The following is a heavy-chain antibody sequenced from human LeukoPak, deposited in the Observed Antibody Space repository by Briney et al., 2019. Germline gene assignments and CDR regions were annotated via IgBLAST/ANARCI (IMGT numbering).Heavy chain of an antibody. CDR1: GGSISSYY. CDR2: INHSGST. Sequence: PSETLSLTCTVSGGSISSYYWSWIRQPPGKGLEWIGEINHSGSTNYNPSLKSRVTISVDTSKNQFSLKLSSVTAADTAVYYCARGYSSAFDIWGQGTLVTVSS. V-gene: IGHV4-34*01. D-gene: IGHD6-19*01. CDR3: ARGYSSAFDI. J-gene: IGHJ4*02.